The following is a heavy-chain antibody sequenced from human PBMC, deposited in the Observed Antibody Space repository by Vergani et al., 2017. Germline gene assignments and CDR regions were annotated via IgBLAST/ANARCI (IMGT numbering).Heavy chain of an antibody. V-gene: IGHV3-30-3*01. D-gene: IGHD2-21*02. J-gene: IGHJ4*02. CDR3: ARDTSATANLNEIDY. Sequence: QVQLVESGGGVVQPGRSLRLSCAASGFTFSSYAMHWVRQAPGKGLEWVAVISYDGSNKYYADSVKGRFTISRDNSKNTLYLQMNSLRAEDTAVYYCARDTSATANLNEIDYWGQGTLVTVSS. CDR1: GFTFSSYA. CDR2: ISYDGSNK.